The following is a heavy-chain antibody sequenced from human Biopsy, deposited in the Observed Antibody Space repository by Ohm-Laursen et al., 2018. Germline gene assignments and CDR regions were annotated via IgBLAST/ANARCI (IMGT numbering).Heavy chain of an antibody. V-gene: IGHV3-9*01. D-gene: IGHD6-25*01. J-gene: IGHJ4*01. CDR3: TKRRTAVRPFDS. CDR2: ISGSSNNI. Sequence: SLRLSCAASGFIFSDYGMHWVRQAPGKGLEWVSGISGSSNNIIYADSVRGRFTISRDNAKSSLYLEMNSLRSGDTAFYYCTKRRTAVRPFDSWGHGTLVTVSS. CDR1: GFIFSDYG.